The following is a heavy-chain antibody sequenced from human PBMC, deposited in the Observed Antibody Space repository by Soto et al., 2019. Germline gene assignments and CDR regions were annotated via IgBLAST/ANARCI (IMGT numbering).Heavy chain of an antibody. CDR1: GYTLTELS. CDR2: FDPEDGET. Sequence: ASVKVSCKVSGYTLTELSMHWVRQAPGKGLEWMGGFDPEDGETIYAQKFQGRVTMTEDTSTDTAYMELSSLRSEDTAVYYCARTSYCGGDCWGAFDIWGQGTMVTVSS. J-gene: IGHJ3*02. D-gene: IGHD2-21*02. CDR3: ARTSYCGGDCWGAFDI. V-gene: IGHV1-24*01.